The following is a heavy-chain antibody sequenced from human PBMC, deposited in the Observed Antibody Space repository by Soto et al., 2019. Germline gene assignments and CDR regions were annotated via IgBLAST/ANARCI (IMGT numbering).Heavy chain of an antibody. CDR3: ARGDSTDCSNGVCSFFYNHGMDV. CDR2: INPKSGGT. CDR1: GYSFTDYH. J-gene: IGHJ6*02. D-gene: IGHD2-8*01. V-gene: IGHV1-2*04. Sequence: ASVKVSCKASGYSFTDYHIHWVRQAPGQGLEWLGRINPKSGGTSTAQKFQGWVTMTTDTSISTASMELTRLTSDDTAIYYCARGDSTDCSNGVCSFFYNHGMDVRGQGTTVTVSS.